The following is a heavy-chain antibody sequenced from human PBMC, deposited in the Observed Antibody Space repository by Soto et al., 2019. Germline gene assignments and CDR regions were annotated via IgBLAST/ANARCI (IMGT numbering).Heavy chain of an antibody. CDR2: IIPIFGTA. CDR1: GGTFSSYA. J-gene: IGHJ3*02. D-gene: IGHD3-22*01. Sequence: VQRVQSGAGVKKPGSSVKVSCRASGGTFSSYAISWVRQAPGQGLEWMGGIIPIFGTANYAQKFQGRVTITADESTSTAYMELSSLRSEDTAVYYCATWNYYDSSGYRAFDIWGQGTMVTVSS. CDR3: ATWNYYDSSGYRAFDI. V-gene: IGHV1-69*01.